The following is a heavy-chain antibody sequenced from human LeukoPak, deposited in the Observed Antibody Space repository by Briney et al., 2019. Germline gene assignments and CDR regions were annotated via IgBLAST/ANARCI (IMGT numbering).Heavy chain of an antibody. CDR1: GYTFSGYS. V-gene: IGHV1-2*02. CDR3: ARGGGTISGVVDY. D-gene: IGHD3-3*01. Sequence: ASVKVSCKASGYTFSGYSIHWVRQAPGQGLEWMGWFNPNSGGTNYAQKFQDRVTMTRDTSINTAYMELSRLRFDDTAVYYCARGGGTISGVVDYWGQGTLVTVSS. J-gene: IGHJ4*02. CDR2: FNPNSGGT.